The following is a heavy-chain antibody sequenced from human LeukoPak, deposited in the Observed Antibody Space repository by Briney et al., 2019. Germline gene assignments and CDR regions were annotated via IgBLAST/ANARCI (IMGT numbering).Heavy chain of an antibody. D-gene: IGHD3-3*01. CDR2: MNPNSGNT. V-gene: IGHV1-8*01. CDR3: AIGFGRTIFGVVTGIDY. CDR1: GYTFTSYD. J-gene: IGHJ4*02. Sequence: ASVKASCKASGYTFTSYDINWGRQATGHGLEWMGWMNPNSGNTGYAQKFQGRVTMTMNTSISTAYMELSSLRSEDTAVYYCAIGFGRTIFGVVTGIDYWGQGTLVTVSS.